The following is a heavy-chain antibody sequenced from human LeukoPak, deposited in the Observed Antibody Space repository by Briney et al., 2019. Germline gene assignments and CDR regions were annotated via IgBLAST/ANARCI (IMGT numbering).Heavy chain of an antibody. V-gene: IGHV3-30-3*01. CDR3: ARASKAGYTAMVPLDY. CDR2: ISYDGSNK. Sequence: GRSLRLSCAASGFTFSSYAMHWVRQAPGKGLEWVAVISYDGSNKYYADSVKGRFTISRDNSKNTLYLQMNSLRAEDTAVYYCARASKAGYTAMVPLDYWGQGTLVTVSS. CDR1: GFTFSSYA. D-gene: IGHD5-18*01. J-gene: IGHJ4*02.